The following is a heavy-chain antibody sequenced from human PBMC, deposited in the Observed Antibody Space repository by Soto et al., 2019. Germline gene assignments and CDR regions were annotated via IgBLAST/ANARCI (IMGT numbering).Heavy chain of an antibody. CDR1: GYTFTSYY. V-gene: IGHV1-46*01. D-gene: IGHD3-16*01. CDR3: AREQSGEIMTMTDAFDI. J-gene: IGHJ3*02. Sequence: ASVKVSCKASGYTFTSYYMYWVRQAPGQGLEWMGIINPSGGSTSYAQKFQGRVTMTRDTSTSTVYMELSSLRSEDTAVYYCAREQSGEIMTMTDAFDIWGQGTMVTVSS. CDR2: INPSGGST.